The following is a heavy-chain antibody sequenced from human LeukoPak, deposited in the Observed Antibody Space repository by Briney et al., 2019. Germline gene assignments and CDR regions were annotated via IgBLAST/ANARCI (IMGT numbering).Heavy chain of an antibody. Sequence: QPGRSLRLSCAASGFTFSSYDMHWVRQAPGKGLEWVSVISSDENNKYYADSVKGRFTISRDNSKNTLYLKMSRLRPEDTAVYYCAKEGRWLQLGGAFDIWGQGTMVTVSS. CDR1: GFTFSSYD. CDR2: ISSDENNK. V-gene: IGHV3-30*18. CDR3: AKEGRWLQLGGAFDI. J-gene: IGHJ3*02. D-gene: IGHD5-24*01.